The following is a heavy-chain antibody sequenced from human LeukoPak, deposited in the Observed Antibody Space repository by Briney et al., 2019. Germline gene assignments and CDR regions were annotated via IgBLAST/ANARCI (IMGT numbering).Heavy chain of an antibody. J-gene: IGHJ5*02. CDR1: GGSITSSSYY. D-gene: IGHD3-3*01. CDR3: ARGHDSIKTFGEVIKSRTRWFDP. Sequence: PSETLSLTCTVSGGSITSSSYYWGWIRQPPGKGLEWIASIYCSGSTYYNPSLKSRVTISVDTSKNQFSLKLSSVTAADTAVYYCARGHDSIKTFGEVIKSRTRWFDPWGQGTLVTVSS. V-gene: IGHV4-39*07. CDR2: IYCSGST.